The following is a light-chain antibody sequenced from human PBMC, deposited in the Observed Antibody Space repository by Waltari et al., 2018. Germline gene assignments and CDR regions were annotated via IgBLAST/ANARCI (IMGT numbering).Light chain of an antibody. J-gene: IGKJ2*01. CDR2: GAS. Sequence: EIVLTQSPGTLSLSPGERATLSCRASQSVSSSYLAWYQQKPGQAPRLLIYGASSSATGVPDRFSGSGSGTDFTLTISRLEPEDFATYYCQQYNSYPYTFGQGAKLEIK. CDR1: QSVSSSY. V-gene: IGKV3-20*01. CDR3: QQYNSYPYT.